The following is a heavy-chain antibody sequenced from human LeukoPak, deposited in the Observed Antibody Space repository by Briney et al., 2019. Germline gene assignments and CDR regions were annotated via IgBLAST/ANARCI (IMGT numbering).Heavy chain of an antibody. CDR2: IYNSEST. Sequence: PSGTLSLTCTVSGGSIGTYYWSWIRQPPGKGLEWIGYIYNSESTNYNPSLKSRVTISMDTSKNQFSLRLSSVTAADTAVYYCARDVYSSSPNWGQGTLVTVSS. J-gene: IGHJ4*02. CDR3: ARDVYSSSPN. D-gene: IGHD6-6*01. V-gene: IGHV4-59*01. CDR1: GGSIGTYY.